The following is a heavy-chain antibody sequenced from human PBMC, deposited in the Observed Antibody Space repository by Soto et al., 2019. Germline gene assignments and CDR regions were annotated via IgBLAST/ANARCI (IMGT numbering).Heavy chain of an antibody. Sequence: QVQLVESGGGVVQPGRSLRLSCAASGFTFSSYGMHWVRQAPGKGLEWVAVIWYDGSNKYYADSVKGRFTISRDNSKNTLYLQMNSLRAEDTAVYYCASGERQGKESGFTMVRGVIVYWGQGTLVTVSS. J-gene: IGHJ4*02. CDR2: IWYDGSNK. V-gene: IGHV3-33*01. CDR3: ASGERQGKESGFTMVRGVIVY. D-gene: IGHD3-10*01. CDR1: GFTFSSYG.